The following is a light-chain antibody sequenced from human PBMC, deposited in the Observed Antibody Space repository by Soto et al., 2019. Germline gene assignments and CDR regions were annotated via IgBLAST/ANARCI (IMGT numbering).Light chain of an antibody. J-gene: IGKJ1*01. CDR1: HSVLYNSNSQNY. V-gene: IGKV4-1*01. CDR2: WAS. CDR3: QQYYSTPWT. Sequence: TVMIPSALCLGVSLSETAAINCKSRHSVLYNSNSQNYLAWYQQKPGQPPKLLIYWASIRQSGVPDRFSGSGSATDFTLTISSLQAEDVAVYYCQQYYSTPWTFGQGTKVDIK.